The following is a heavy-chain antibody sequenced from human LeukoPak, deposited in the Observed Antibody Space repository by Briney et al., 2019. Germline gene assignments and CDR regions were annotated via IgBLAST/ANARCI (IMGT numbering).Heavy chain of an antibody. CDR1: GFTFSSYW. CDR3: ARALYNWNYGALGAFDI. J-gene: IGHJ3*02. V-gene: IGHV3-74*01. CDR2: INSDGSST. D-gene: IGHD1-7*01. Sequence: GGSLRLSCAASGFTFSSYWMHWVRQAPGKGLVWVSRINSDGSSTSYADSVKGRFTISRDNAKNTLYPQMNSLRAEDTAVYYCARALYNWNYGALGAFDIWGQGTMVTVSS.